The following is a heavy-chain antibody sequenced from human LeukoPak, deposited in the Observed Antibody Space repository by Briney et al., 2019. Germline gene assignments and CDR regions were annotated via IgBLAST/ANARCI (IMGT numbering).Heavy chain of an antibody. CDR3: VRGTVAVGYNHENGDY. CDR2: ISSSSSYI. D-gene: IGHD2-21*01. J-gene: IGHJ4*02. CDR1: GFTFSSYS. V-gene: IGHV3-21*01. Sequence: PGGSLRLSCAAFGFTFSSYSMNWVRQAPGKGLEWVSSISSSSSYIYYADSVKGRFTISRDNAKNSLYLQMNSLRGEDTAVYYCVRGTVAVGYNHENGDYWGQGTLVTVSS.